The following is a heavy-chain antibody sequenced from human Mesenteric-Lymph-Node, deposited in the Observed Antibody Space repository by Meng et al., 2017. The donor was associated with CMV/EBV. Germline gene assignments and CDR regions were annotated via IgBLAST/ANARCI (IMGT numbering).Heavy chain of an antibody. Sequence: GGSLRLSCAASGFTFTKFGMHWARQAPGKGLEWVAYILYDGRNKYYADSVKDRFTVSRDNSKNTLYLQMNTVKADDTAVYYCARGLDPFDSWGQGTLVTVSS. CDR1: GFTFTKFG. J-gene: IGHJ4*02. CDR3: ARGLDPFDS. CDR2: ILYDGRNK. D-gene: IGHD3-9*01. V-gene: IGHV3-33*01.